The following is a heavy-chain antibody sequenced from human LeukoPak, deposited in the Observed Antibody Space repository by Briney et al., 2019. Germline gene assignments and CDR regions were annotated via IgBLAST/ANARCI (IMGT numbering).Heavy chain of an antibody. V-gene: IGHV3-7*01. Sequence: GGSLRLSCVASGFPLSPIWMSWVRQAPGKGLEWVAMIKQTASETHYVDSVRGRFSISRDSAKSSLYLQTNSLKADDTAVYYCASLDTALIQTGGYWGQGTLVTVSS. CDR1: GFPLSPIW. D-gene: IGHD5-18*01. CDR3: ASLDTALIQTGGY. J-gene: IGHJ4*02. CDR2: IKQTASET.